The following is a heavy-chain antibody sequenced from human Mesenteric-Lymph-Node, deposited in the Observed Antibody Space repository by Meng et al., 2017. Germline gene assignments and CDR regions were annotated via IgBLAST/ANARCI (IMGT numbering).Heavy chain of an antibody. CDR1: GFSIRSGYY. CDR3: ARSVWGSYRRPLIDY. D-gene: IGHD3-16*02. Sequence: SETLSLTCSVSGFSIRSGYYWGWIRQPPGKGLEWIGSIHHSGSTYYKPSLKTRVTISADTSKNQFSLKLSSVTAADTAVYYCARSVWGSYRRPLIDYWGQGTLVTVSS. J-gene: IGHJ4*02. V-gene: IGHV4-38-2*02. CDR2: IHHSGST.